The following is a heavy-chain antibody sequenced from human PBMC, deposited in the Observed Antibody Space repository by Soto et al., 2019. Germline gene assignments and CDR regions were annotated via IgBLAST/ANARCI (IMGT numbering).Heavy chain of an antibody. Sequence: GGSLRLSCAASGFTFSSYSMNWVRQAPGKGLEWVSYISSSSSTIYYADSVKGRFTISRDNAKNSLYLQMNSLRAEDTAVYYCARDRNWGWVKEAFDIWGQGTMVTVSS. CDR3: ARDRNWGWVKEAFDI. V-gene: IGHV3-48*04. CDR1: GFTFSSYS. D-gene: IGHD7-27*01. CDR2: ISSSSSTI. J-gene: IGHJ3*02.